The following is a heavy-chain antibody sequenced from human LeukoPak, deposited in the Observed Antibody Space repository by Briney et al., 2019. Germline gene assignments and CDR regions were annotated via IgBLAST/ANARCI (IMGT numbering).Heavy chain of an antibody. CDR1: GFTFSSFW. CDR3: ARLFGGVTTLDY. J-gene: IGHJ4*02. D-gene: IGHD4-17*01. V-gene: IGHV3-7*01. Sequence: GESLRLSCAATGFTFSSFWMSWVRQGPGKGLEWVASIPPDGGIGRYVDSVKGRLTISRDNAKTTVFLQMNSLREEDTAVYYCARLFGGVTTLDYWGQGALVTVSS. CDR2: IPPDGGIG.